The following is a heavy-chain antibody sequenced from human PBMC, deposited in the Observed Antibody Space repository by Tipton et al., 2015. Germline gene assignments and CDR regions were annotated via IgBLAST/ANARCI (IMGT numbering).Heavy chain of an antibody. V-gene: IGHV4-61*01. CDR3: AREEMRSILRFLETNGMDV. CDR2: IYYSGST. D-gene: IGHD3-3*01. Sequence: TLSLTCTVSGGSVSSGTYYWSWIRQPPGKGLEWIGYIYYSGSTKYNPSLKSRVTISVDTSKNQFSLKLSSVTAADTAVYYCAREEMRSILRFLETNGMDVWGQGTTVTVSS. J-gene: IGHJ6*02. CDR1: GGSVSSGTYY.